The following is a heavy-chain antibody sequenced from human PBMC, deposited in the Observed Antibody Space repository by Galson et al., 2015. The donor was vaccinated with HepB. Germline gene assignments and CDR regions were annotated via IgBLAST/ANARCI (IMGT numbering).Heavy chain of an antibody. CDR1: GFTFSGSA. Sequence: SLRLSCAASGFTFSGSAMHWVRQASGKGLEWVGRIRSKANSYATAYAASVKGRFTISRDDSKNTAYLQMNSLRTEDTAVYYCTRLAVFTAGWGQGTLVTVSS. CDR3: TRLAVFTAG. J-gene: IGHJ4*02. D-gene: IGHD1-14*01. V-gene: IGHV3-73*01. CDR2: IRSKANSYAT.